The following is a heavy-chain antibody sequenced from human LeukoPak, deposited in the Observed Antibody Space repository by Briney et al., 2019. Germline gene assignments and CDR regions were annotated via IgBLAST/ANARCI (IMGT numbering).Heavy chain of an antibody. Sequence: SETLSLTCTVSGGSISSGSYYWSWIRQPAGKGLEWIGRIYTSGSTNYNPSLKSRVTISVDTSKNQFSLKLSSVTAADTAVYYCASTEQWLVQGHWFDPWGQGTLVTVSS. D-gene: IGHD6-19*01. CDR2: IYTSGST. CDR1: GGSISSGSYY. V-gene: IGHV4-61*02. J-gene: IGHJ5*02. CDR3: ASTEQWLVQGHWFDP.